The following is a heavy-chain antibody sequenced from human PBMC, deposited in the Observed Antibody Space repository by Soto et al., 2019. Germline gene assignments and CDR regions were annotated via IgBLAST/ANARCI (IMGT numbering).Heavy chain of an antibody. J-gene: IGHJ5*01. Sequence: ASVKVSCKASGYTSADFGISWVRQAPGQGLEWMGWVSGNNGASNPAPKVQGRITMTLDTSTGVSYMALRSLRSDDTAIYYCVRDQKYFRVNGNWFDSWGQETLGTVAS. D-gene: IGHD2-2*01. CDR3: VRDQKYFRVNGNWFDS. V-gene: IGHV1-18*04. CDR1: GYTSADFG. CDR2: VSGNNGAS.